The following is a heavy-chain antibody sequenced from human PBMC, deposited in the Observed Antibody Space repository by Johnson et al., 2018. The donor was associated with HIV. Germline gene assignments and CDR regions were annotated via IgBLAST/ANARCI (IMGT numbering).Heavy chain of an antibody. J-gene: IGHJ3*02. V-gene: IGHV3-30*02. D-gene: IGHD7-27*01. CDR2: IRYDGSNT. CDR1: GFTFSNYG. Sequence: QVQLVESGGGVVQPGGSLRLSCVASGFTFSNYGMHWVRQAPGKGLEWVAFIRYDGSNTYYADSVKGQFTISRDNSKNTLYLQMRSLRGEDTAVYYCAKDERQLGGWSHAFDMWGQGTKVSVSS. CDR3: AKDERQLGGWSHAFDM.